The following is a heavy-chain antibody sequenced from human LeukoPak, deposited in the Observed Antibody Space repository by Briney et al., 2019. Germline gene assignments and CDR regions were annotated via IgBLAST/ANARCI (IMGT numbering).Heavy chain of an antibody. CDR1: GFIFDDYA. D-gene: IGHD5-24*01. CDR2: INGIGGGT. J-gene: IGHJ4*02. Sequence: GGSLRLSCEASGFIFDDYALHWVRLAPGKGLEWVSGINGIGGGTAYADSVKGRFTISRDNAKNSLYLQMNSLRAEDTAVYYCARDSRDGYNKLDYWGQGTLVTVSS. V-gene: IGHV3-20*04. CDR3: ARDSRDGYNKLDY.